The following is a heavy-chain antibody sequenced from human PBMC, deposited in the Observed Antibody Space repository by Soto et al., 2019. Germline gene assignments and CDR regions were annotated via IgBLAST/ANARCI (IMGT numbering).Heavy chain of an antibody. J-gene: IGHJ6*02. CDR3: ASGYYYYYVMDV. V-gene: IGHV3-7*02. CDR2: IKQDGSEK. Sequence: EVPLVESGGGLVQPGGSLRLSCEASGFTFSNCWMTWVRQAPGKGLAWVANIKQDGSEKSYVDSVKGRFTISRDNTKTSLYLQMNSLRAEDTAVYYCASGYYYYYVMDVWGQGTTVTVSS. CDR1: GFTFSNCW.